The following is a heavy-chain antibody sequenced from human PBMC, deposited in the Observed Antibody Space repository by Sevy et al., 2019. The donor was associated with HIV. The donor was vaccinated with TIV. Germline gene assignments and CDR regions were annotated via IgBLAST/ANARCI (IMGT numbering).Heavy chain of an antibody. D-gene: IGHD2-21*02. CDR1: GFTFSIYA. CDR2: ISYDGSKR. CDR3: ARDLPSAVTDPFYYYGMDV. J-gene: IGHJ6*02. Sequence: GGSLRLSCAASGFTFSIYATHWVRQAPGKGLEWVAVISYDGSKRYYVDSVKGRFTISRDNSKDTLYLLMNSLRPEDTAVYYCARDLPSAVTDPFYYYGMDVWGQGTTVTVSS. V-gene: IGHV3-30*04.